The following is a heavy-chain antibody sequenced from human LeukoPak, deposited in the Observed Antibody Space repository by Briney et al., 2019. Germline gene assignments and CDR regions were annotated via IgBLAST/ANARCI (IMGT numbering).Heavy chain of an antibody. CDR3: ARDLPYGSGSYHWFDP. CDR1: GFTFSSYA. Sequence: GGSLRLSCAASGFTFSSYAMSWVRQAPGKGLEWVSYISSSSSTIYYADSVKGRFTISRDNAKNSLYLQMNSLRDEDTAVYYCARDLPYGSGSYHWFDPWGQGTLVTVSS. D-gene: IGHD3-10*01. V-gene: IGHV3-48*02. J-gene: IGHJ5*02. CDR2: ISSSSSTI.